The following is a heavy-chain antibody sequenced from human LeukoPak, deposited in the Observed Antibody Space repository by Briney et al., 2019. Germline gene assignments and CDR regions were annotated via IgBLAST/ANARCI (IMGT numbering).Heavy chain of an antibody. CDR3: ASDDYGDYGPN. J-gene: IGHJ4*02. CDR1: GFTFSSYA. Sequence: GGPLRLSCAASGFTFSSYAMSWVRQAPGKGLEWVSGISGSGGSTYYADSVKGRFTISRDNSKNTLYLQMNSLRAEDTAVYYCASDDYGDYGPNWGQGTLVTVSS. D-gene: IGHD4-17*01. CDR2: ISGSGGST. V-gene: IGHV3-23*01.